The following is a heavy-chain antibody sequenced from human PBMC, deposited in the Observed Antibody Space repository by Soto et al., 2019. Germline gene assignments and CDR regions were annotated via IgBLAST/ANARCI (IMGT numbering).Heavy chain of an antibody. CDR1: GFTFSSYG. CDR2: ISYDGSNK. V-gene: IGHV3-30*18. D-gene: IGHD5-18*01. Sequence: QEQLVESGGGVVQPGRSLRLSCAAAGFTFSSYGMHWVRQAPGKGLEWVAVISYDGSNKYYLDSVKGRFTISRDNSKNTLYLQLNSLRAEDTAVYYCAKGSTAMTYFDYWGQGTLVTVSS. J-gene: IGHJ4*02. CDR3: AKGSTAMTYFDY.